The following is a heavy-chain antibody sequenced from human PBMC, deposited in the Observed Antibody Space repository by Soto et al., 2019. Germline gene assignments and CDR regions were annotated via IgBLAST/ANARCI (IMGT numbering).Heavy chain of an antibody. D-gene: IGHD6-13*01. CDR3: ARESHGLAAAGTPVSPPLSHYYYRLSV. CDR1: GFTFSSYS. Sequence: PGGSLRLSCAASGFTFSSYSMNWVRQAPGKGLEWVSSISSSSSYIYYADSVKGRFTISRDNAKNSLYLQMNSLRAEDTAVYYCARESHGLAAAGTPVSPPLSHYYYRLSVRAQGTTVPVSS. CDR2: ISSSSSYI. V-gene: IGHV3-21*01. J-gene: IGHJ6*02.